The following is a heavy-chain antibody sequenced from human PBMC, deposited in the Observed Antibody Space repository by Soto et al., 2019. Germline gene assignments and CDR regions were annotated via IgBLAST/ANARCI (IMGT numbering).Heavy chain of an antibody. J-gene: IGHJ6*02. CDR3: ARSVVVTAYYYYYGMDV. V-gene: IGHV3-21*01. Sequence: GGSLRLSCAASGFTFSSYSMNWVRQAPGKGLEWVSSISSSSSYIYYADSVKGRFTISRDNAKNSLYLQMNSLRAEDTAVYYCARSVVVTAYYYYYGMDVWGQGTTVTVSS. CDR2: ISSSSSYI. D-gene: IGHD2-21*02. CDR1: GFTFSSYS.